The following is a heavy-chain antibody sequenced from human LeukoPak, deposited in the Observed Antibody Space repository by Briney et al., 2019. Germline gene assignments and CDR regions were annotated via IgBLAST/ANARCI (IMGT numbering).Heavy chain of an antibody. V-gene: IGHV3-7*01. CDR3: ARDGTAAGLYFDL. CDR1: GFTFSSYW. D-gene: IGHD6-13*01. Sequence: GGSLRLSCAVSGFTFSSYWMNWVRQAPGKGMEWVASIRQDGGEKSYVDSVKGRLTISRDNTKNSLYLQMSSLRAEDTGVYYCARDGTAAGLYFDLWGQGTLVTVPS. J-gene: IGHJ4*02. CDR2: IRQDGGEK.